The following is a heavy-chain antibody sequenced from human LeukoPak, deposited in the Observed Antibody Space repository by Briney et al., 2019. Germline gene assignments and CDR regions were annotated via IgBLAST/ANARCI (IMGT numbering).Heavy chain of an antibody. J-gene: IGHJ6*03. CDR1: GYSISNGCY. CDR3: ARQHDSYYYYYIDV. CDR2: LYRSDSA. Sequence: PSETLSLTCAVSGYSISNGCYWVWIRQPPGRGLEWIGSLYRSDSAYYNTSLRSRVSMSVDTSKNQFSLTLSFVTAADTAVYYCARQHDSYYYYYIDVWGSGTTVTASS. V-gene: IGHV4-38-2*01.